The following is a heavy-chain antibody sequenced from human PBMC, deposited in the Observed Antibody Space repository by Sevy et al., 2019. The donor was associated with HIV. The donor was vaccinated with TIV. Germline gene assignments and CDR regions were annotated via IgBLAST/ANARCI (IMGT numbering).Heavy chain of an antibody. CDR3: ARGPPDGSYDYFDY. CDR2: ISGSSNYV. D-gene: IGHD1-26*01. V-gene: IGHV3-21*01. J-gene: IGHJ4*02. CDR1: GFTFSSFN. Sequence: GSLRLSCAASGFTFSSFNMNWVRQAPGKGLEWVSSISGSSNYVYYADSVKGRFTISRDNAKNSLYLQMYSLRGEDTAVYYCARGPPDGSYDYFDYWGQGTLVTVSS.